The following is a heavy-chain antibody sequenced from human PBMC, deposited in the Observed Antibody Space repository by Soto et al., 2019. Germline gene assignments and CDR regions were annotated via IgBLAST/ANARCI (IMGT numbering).Heavy chain of an antibody. Sequence: QVHLQESGPGLVKPSQTLSLTCTVSGVSISSGGYYWSWILQHPGKGLEWIGYIYYSGRTYYNPSLKSRVTLSVDTSKNQFSLKMSSVTAADTAVYYCATDGSATYKPPTFDYWGQGTLVTVSS. CDR3: ATDGSATYKPPTFDY. CDR1: GVSISSGGYY. J-gene: IGHJ4*02. CDR2: IYYSGRT. V-gene: IGHV4-31*03. D-gene: IGHD3-10*01.